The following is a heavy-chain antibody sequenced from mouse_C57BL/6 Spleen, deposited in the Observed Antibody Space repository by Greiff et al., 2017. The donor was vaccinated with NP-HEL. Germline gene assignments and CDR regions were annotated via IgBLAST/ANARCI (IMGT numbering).Heavy chain of an antibody. CDR2: IYPGSGST. V-gene: IGHV1-55*01. Sequence: VQLQQPGAELVKPGASVKMSCKASGYTFTSYWITWVKQRPGQGLEWIGDIYPGSGSTNYNEKFKSKATLTVDTSSSTAYMQLSSLTSEDSAVYYCARNFPIYYYGSSYWYFDVWGTGTTVTVSS. CDR3: ARNFPIYYYGSSYWYFDV. J-gene: IGHJ1*03. CDR1: GYTFTSYW. D-gene: IGHD1-1*01.